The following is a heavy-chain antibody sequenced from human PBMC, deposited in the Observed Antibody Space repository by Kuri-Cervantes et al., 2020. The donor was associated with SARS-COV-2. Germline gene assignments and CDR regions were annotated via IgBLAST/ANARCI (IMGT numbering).Heavy chain of an antibody. CDR1: GYTFTSYD. V-gene: IGHV1-8*02. J-gene: IGHJ6*03. CDR2: MNPNSGNT. Sequence: ASVKVSCKASGYTFTSYDINWVRQATGQGLEWMGWMNPNSGNTGYAQKFQGRVTMTRNTSISTAYMELSSLRSEDTAVYYCASGIAAAGLPGDMDVWGKGTTVTVSS. D-gene: IGHD6-13*01. CDR3: ASGIAAAGLPGDMDV.